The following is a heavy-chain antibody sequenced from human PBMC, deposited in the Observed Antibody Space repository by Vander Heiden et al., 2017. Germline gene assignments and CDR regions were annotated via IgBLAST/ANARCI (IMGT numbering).Heavy chain of an antibody. Sequence: QVQLQESGPGLVKPSETLSLTCTVSGGSIISYYWSWIRQPPGKGLEWIGYIYYSGSTNYNPSLKSRVTISVDTSKNQFSLKLSSLTAAETAVHYCASGYYYDISGYYPQYWYFDLWVRGTLVTVSS. V-gene: IGHV4-59*01. J-gene: IGHJ2*01. D-gene: IGHD3-22*01. CDR1: GGSIISYY. CDR3: ASGYYYDISGYYPQYWYFDL. CDR2: IYYSGST.